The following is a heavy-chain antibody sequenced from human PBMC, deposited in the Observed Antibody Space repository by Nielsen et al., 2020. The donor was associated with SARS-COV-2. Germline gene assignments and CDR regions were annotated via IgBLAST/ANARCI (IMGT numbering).Heavy chain of an antibody. CDR2: TYHSGST. D-gene: IGHD3-3*01. V-gene: IGHV4-30-2*01. Sequence: SETLSLTCAVSGGSISSGGYSWSWIRQPPGKGLEWIGYTYHSGSTYYNPSLKSRVTISVDRSKNQFSLKLSSVTAADTAVYYCARDSKLFGTLDPWGQGTLVTVSS. J-gene: IGHJ5*02. CDR1: GGSISSGGYS. CDR3: ARDSKLFGTLDP.